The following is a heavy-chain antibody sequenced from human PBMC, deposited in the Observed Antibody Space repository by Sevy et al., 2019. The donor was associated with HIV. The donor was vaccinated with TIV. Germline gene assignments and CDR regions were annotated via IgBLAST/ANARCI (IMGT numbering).Heavy chain of an antibody. J-gene: IGHJ4*02. D-gene: IGHD3-22*01. CDR3: ARDSYYYDSSDPHHY. CDR1: GYTFTSYG. Sequence: ASVKVSCKASGYTFTSYGISWVRQAPGQGLEWMGWISAYNGNTNYAQKLQGRVTMTTDTSTSTAYMELRSLRSDDTAVYYCARDSYYYDSSDPHHYWGQGTLVTVSS. V-gene: IGHV1-18*01. CDR2: ISAYNGNT.